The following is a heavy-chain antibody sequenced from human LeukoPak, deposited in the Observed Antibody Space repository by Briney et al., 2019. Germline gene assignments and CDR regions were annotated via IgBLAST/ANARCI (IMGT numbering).Heavy chain of an antibody. CDR2: IYYSGST. D-gene: IGHD5-24*01. V-gene: IGHV4-59*11. CDR1: GGSISSHY. J-gene: IGHJ3*02. Sequence: PSETPSLTCTVSGGSISSHYWSWIRQPPGKGLEWIGYIYYSGSTNYNPSLKSRVTISVDTSKNQFSLKLSSVTAADTAVYYCARDQDGRTAFDIWGQGTMVTVSS. CDR3: ARDQDGRTAFDI.